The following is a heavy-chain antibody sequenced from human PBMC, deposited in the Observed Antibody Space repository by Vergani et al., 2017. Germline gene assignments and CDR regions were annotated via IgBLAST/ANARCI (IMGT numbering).Heavy chain of an antibody. CDR3: ARSQGDYWYFDL. CDR2: IHNRGKT. D-gene: IGHD2-21*01. V-gene: IGHV4-38-2*01. CDR1: GYPIGSGFY. Sequence: QVRLEESGPGLVKPSETFSLTCSVSGYPIGSGFYWPWIRQSPGEGLQWLTIIHNRGKTYHNPSLKSRVSVSLDTSKNRFSLNLTSVTATDTAVYYCARSQGDYWYFDLWGPGSLVTVSS. J-gene: IGHJ2*01.